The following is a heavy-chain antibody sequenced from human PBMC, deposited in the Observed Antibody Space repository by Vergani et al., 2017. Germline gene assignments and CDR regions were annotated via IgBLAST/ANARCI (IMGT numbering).Heavy chain of an antibody. D-gene: IGHD2-2*02. CDR3: ARGIPAAILNNWFDP. CDR1: GGSISSGSYY. CDR2: IYTSGST. J-gene: IGHJ5*02. Sequence: QVQLQESGPGLVKPSQTLSLTCTVSGGSISSGSYYWSWIRQPAGKGLEWIGRIYTSGSTNYNPSLKSRVTISVDTSKNQFSLKLSSVTAADTAVYYCARGIPAAILNNWFDPWGQGTLVTVSS. V-gene: IGHV4-61*02.